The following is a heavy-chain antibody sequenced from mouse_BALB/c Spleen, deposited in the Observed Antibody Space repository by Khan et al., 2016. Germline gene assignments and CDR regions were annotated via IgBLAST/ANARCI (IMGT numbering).Heavy chain of an antibody. CDR1: GYTFTDYA. CDR2: ISTYNGHT. Sequence: VQLQESGPEVVRPGVSVKISCKGSGYTFTDYAIHWVKQSHAQSLEWIGVISTYNGHTNYNQKFKVKATMTVDTSSSTAFMELARLTSEDSAIYYWARSRDYDWFAYWGQGTLVTVSA. D-gene: IGHD2-4*01. V-gene: IGHV1S137*01. CDR3: ARSRDYDWFAY. J-gene: IGHJ3*01.